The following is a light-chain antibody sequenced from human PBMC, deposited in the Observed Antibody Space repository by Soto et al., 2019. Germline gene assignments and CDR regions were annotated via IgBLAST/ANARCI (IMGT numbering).Light chain of an antibody. J-gene: IGKJ3*01. V-gene: IGKV3-15*01. Sequence: EIIVTQSPATLSVSPGERATLSCRASQSVNNNLAWYQQKPGQAPRLLIYGASTRATGIPARFGGSGYGTEFTLTISSLQSEDFAIYYCQQYGISTRAFGPGTKVDIK. CDR3: QQYGISTRA. CDR1: QSVNNN. CDR2: GAS.